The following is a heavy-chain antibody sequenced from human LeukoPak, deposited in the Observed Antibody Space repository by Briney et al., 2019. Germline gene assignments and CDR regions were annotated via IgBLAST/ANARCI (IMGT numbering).Heavy chain of an antibody. CDR3: ARDHGDAFDV. J-gene: IGHJ3*01. V-gene: IGHV3-74*01. CDR2: INSDGSST. Sequence: GGSLRLSCAASGLTFSTYWMHCVRQAPGKGLVWVSLINSDGSSTNYADSVKGRFTIYRDNAKNTLYLQMNSLRAEDTAVYYCARDHGDAFDVWGQGTMVTVSS. CDR1: GLTFSTYW.